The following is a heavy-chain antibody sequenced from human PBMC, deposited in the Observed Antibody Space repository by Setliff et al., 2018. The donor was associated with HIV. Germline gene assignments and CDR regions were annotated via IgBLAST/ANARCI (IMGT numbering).Heavy chain of an antibody. D-gene: IGHD2-21*01. V-gene: IGHV3-15*01. CDR1: RFTFINAW. J-gene: IGHJ6*02. Sequence: PGGSLRLSCVASRFTFINAWMNWVRQAPGKGLEWLGRIKKSSDGGKTDDASPVKGRFTISRDDSKNTLYLQMNSLKTEDTGVYFCATDNGPSYSMDIWGQGTTVTVS. CDR2: IKKSSDGGKT. CDR3: ATDNGPSYSMDI.